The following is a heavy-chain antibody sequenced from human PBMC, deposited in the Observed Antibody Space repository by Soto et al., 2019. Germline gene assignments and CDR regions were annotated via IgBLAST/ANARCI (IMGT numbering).Heavy chain of an antibody. CDR2: ISDPGTST. CDR3: AKSLVTPSDAFDL. Sequence: HPGGSLRLSCAASGFTFGNYAMNWVRQAPGKGLEWISSISDPGTSTYYANSVKGRFSMSRDNSKNTLFLQMNRPRADDTAVYFCAKSLVTPSDAFDLWGRGTLVTVSS. V-gene: IGHV3-23*01. CDR1: GFTFGNYA. D-gene: IGHD2-21*02. J-gene: IGHJ3*01.